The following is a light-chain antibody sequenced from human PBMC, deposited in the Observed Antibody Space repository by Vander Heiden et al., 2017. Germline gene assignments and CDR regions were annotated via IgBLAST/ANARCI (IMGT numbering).Light chain of an antibody. Sequence: QSVLTQPPSVSGAPGPRVTISCTGRSSNIGAGYDVHWYRQLPGAAPKVLIYRNHNRPSGVPDRFSGSKSGTSASLAITGLQAEDEADYYCQSYDSSLSGSVFGGGTKLTVL. J-gene: IGLJ2*01. CDR3: QSYDSSLSGSV. CDR1: SSNIGAGYD. V-gene: IGLV1-40*01. CDR2: RNH.